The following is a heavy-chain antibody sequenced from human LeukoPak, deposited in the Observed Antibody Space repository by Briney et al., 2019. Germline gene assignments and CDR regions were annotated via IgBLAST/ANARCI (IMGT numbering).Heavy chain of an antibody. V-gene: IGHV1-46*01. Sequence: GASVKVSCKASGYTFTSYYMHWVRQAPGQGLEWMGIINPSGGSTSYAQKFQGRVTMTRDTSTSTVYMELSSLRSGDTAVYYCARTTVTTYWFDPWGQGTLVTVSS. D-gene: IGHD4-17*01. CDR2: INPSGGST. CDR1: GYTFTSYY. J-gene: IGHJ5*02. CDR3: ARTTVTTYWFDP.